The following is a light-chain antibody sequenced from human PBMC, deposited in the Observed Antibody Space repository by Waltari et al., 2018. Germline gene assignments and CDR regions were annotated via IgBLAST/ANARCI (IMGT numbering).Light chain of an antibody. CDR2: GAS. V-gene: IGKV3-15*01. J-gene: IGKJ1*01. CDR3: HQYNNWPPWT. Sequence: EIVMTQSPASLSVSPGQRATLPCRASQSVSSNLAWYQQKPGQASRLLIYGASTRATGIPARFSGSGSGTEFTLTISSLQSEDFAVYYCHQYNNWPPWTFGQGTKVEIK. CDR1: QSVSSN.